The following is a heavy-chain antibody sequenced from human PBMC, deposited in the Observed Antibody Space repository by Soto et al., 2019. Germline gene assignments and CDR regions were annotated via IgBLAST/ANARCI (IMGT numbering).Heavy chain of an antibody. CDR2: ITGSGDTT. CDR3: AKEFSPHSRGSFAS. CDR1: GFIFSSYA. Sequence: PGGSLRLSCAASGFIFSSYAMNWVRRAPGKGLEWVSGITGSGDTTFYADSVKGRFTVSRDNSRDTLFLQMNSLRAEDTAVYYCAKEFSPHSRGSFASWGQRTLVTVSS. D-gene: IGHD3-10*01. V-gene: IGHV3-23*01. J-gene: IGHJ4*02.